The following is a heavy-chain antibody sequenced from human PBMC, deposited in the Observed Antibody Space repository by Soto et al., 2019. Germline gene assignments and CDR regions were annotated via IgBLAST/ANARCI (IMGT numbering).Heavy chain of an antibody. CDR3: ARANIVVVTATATGDAFDI. J-gene: IGHJ3*02. D-gene: IGHD2-21*02. CDR1: GGTFSSYA. CDR2: IIPIFGTA. Sequence: SVKVSCKASGGTFSSYAISWVRQAPGQGLEWMGGIIPIFGTANYAQKFQGRVTITADESTSTAYMELSSLRSEDTAVYYCARANIVVVTATATGDAFDIWGQGTMVTVS. V-gene: IGHV1-69*13.